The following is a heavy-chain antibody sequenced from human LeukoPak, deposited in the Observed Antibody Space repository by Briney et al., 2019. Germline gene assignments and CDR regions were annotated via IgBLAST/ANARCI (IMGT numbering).Heavy chain of an antibody. Sequence: PSETLSLTCTVSGGSISSYYWSWIRQPPGKGLEWIGYIYYSGSTNYNPSLKSRVTISVDTSKNQFSLKLSSVTAADTAVYYCAITRGVSWFDPWGQGTLVTVSS. CDR2: IYYSGST. CDR1: GGSISSYY. J-gene: IGHJ5*02. D-gene: IGHD3-10*01. V-gene: IGHV4-59*01. CDR3: AITRGVSWFDP.